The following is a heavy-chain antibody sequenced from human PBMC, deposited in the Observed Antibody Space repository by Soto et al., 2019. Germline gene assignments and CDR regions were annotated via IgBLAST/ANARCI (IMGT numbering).Heavy chain of an antibody. J-gene: IGHJ6*02. Sequence: GESLKISCKGSGYNFATYWIAWVRQLPGKGPEWMGIIYAGDSDTSYSPSFQGQVTISVDKSISTAYLQWNSLKASDTAMYYCARRGHSYGLDVWGQGTKVTASS. CDR2: IYAGDSDT. CDR3: ARRGHSYGLDV. D-gene: IGHD3-10*01. V-gene: IGHV5-51*01. CDR1: GYNFATYW.